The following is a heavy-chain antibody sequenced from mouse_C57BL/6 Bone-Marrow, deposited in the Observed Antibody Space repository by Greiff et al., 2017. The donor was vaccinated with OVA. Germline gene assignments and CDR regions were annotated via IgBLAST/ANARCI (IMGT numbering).Heavy chain of an antibody. V-gene: IGHV1-18*01. J-gene: IGHJ1*03. Sequence: VQLKQSGPELVKPGASVKIPCKASGYTFTDYNMDWVKQSHGKSLEWIGDINPNNGGTIYNQKFKGKATLTVDKSSSTAYMELRSLTSEDTAVYYCAGPLRRDWYFDVWGTGTTVTVSS. CDR1: GYTFTDYN. D-gene: IGHD1-2*01. CDR3: AGPLRRDWYFDV. CDR2: INPNNGGT.